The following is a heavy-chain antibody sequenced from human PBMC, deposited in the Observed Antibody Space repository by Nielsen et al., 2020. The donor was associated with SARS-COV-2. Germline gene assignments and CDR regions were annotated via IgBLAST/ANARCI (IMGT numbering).Heavy chain of an antibody. V-gene: IGHV1-2*06. J-gene: IGHJ6*02. Sequence: ASVKVSCKASGYTFTGYYMHWVRQAPGQGLEWMGRINPNSGGTNYAQKFQGRVTMTRDTSISTAYMELSRLRSEDTAVYYCAREPFDSSGYDYGMDVWGQGTTVTVSS. D-gene: IGHD3-22*01. CDR1: GYTFTGYY. CDR2: INPNSGGT. CDR3: AREPFDSSGYDYGMDV.